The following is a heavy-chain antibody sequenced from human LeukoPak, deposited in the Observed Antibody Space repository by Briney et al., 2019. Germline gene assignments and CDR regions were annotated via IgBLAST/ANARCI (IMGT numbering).Heavy chain of an antibody. Sequence: PSETLSLTRAVYGGSLSGYYWSWIRHPPGKGLEWIGEINHSGSTNYNPSLKSRVTISVDTSKNQFSLKLSSVTAADTAVYYCARGSWPFGCSSTSCRSYWFDPWGQGTLVTVSS. CDR3: ARGSWPFGCSSTSCRSYWFDP. V-gene: IGHV4-34*01. J-gene: IGHJ5*02. D-gene: IGHD2-2*01. CDR1: GGSLSGYY. CDR2: INHSGST.